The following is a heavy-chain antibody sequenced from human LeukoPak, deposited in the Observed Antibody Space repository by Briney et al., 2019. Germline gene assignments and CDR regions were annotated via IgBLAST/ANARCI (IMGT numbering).Heavy chain of an antibody. D-gene: IGHD3-22*01. Sequence: PGGSLRLSCAASGFKFDDYGMSWVRQAPGKWLEWVCDINWNGAWTGYADSVKGRFTISRDNAKNSLYLQMNSLRAEDTALYYCADYYYDSSRGFDLWGQGTLVTVSA. V-gene: IGHV3-20*04. J-gene: IGHJ5*02. CDR3: ADYYYDSSRGFDL. CDR1: GFKFDDYG. CDR2: INWNGAWT.